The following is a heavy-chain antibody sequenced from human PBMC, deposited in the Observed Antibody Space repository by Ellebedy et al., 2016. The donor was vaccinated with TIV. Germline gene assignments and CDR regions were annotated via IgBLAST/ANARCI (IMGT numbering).Heavy chain of an antibody. Sequence: GESLKISCAASAFTVGNNYMAWVRQAPGKGLEWVSLIYSGGATHYADSVKGRFTISRDSSKNTLYLQMNSLRAEDTAVYYCARGYASPNYWGQGTLVTVSS. D-gene: IGHD2-8*01. CDR1: AFTVGNNY. J-gene: IGHJ4*02. CDR3: ARGYASPNY. CDR2: IYSGGAT. V-gene: IGHV3-66*01.